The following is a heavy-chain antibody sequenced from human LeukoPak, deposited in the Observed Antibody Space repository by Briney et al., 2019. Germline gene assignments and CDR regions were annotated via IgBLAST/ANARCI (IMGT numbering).Heavy chain of an antibody. Sequence: GGSLRLSCAASGFTFSSYAMHWVRQAPGKGLEWVSVISHDGSNKYYADSVKGLFTISRDNSKNTFYLEMNSLRAEDTAVYYCARSRGATGYYWVDYWGQGTLVTVSS. J-gene: IGHJ4*02. D-gene: IGHD3-22*01. CDR2: ISHDGSNK. V-gene: IGHV3-30-3*01. CDR3: ARSRGATGYYWVDY. CDR1: GFTFSSYA.